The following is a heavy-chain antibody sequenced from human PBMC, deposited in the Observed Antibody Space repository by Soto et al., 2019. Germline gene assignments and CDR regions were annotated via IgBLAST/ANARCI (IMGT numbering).Heavy chain of an antibody. V-gene: IGHV3-23*01. Sequence: EVQLLESGGGLVQPGGSLRLSCAASGFTFSSYAMSWVRQAPGKGLEWVSAISGSGGSTYYADSVKGRFTISRDNSKNTLYLQMNSLRAEDTAVYYCASLVPAALNYYYYYGMDVWGQGTTVTVSS. D-gene: IGHD2-2*01. J-gene: IGHJ6*02. CDR2: ISGSGGST. CDR1: GFTFSSYA. CDR3: ASLVPAALNYYYYYGMDV.